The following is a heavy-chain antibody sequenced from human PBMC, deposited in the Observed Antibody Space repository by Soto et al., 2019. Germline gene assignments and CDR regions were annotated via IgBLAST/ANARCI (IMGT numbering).Heavy chain of an antibody. Sequence: RSITCPVSGGSVSSGSYYWSWIRQPPGQGLEWIGYIYYSGSTKYNPSLKSRVTISVDTSKNQFSLKLSSVTAADTAVYYCAREVLRPYYRGGSCPVNWGQGTLVSVSS. CDR2: IYYSGST. D-gene: IGHD2-15*01. CDR1: GGSVSSGSYY. V-gene: IGHV4-61*01. CDR3: AREVLRPYYRGGSCPVN. J-gene: IGHJ4*02.